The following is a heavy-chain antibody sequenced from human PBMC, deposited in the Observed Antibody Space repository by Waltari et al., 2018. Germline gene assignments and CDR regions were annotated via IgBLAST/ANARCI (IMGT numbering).Heavy chain of an antibody. CDR2: ISYDGSNK. D-gene: IGHD3-10*01. V-gene: IGHV3-30-3*01. CDR3: ARDLFKAGLWFRELLGDFPDY. CDR1: GFTFSSYA. Sequence: QVQLVESGGGVVQPGRSLRLSCAASGFTFSSYAMHWVRQAPGKGLEWVAVISYDGSNKYYADSVKGRFTISRDNSKNTLYLQMNSLRAEDTAVYYCARDLFKAGLWFRELLGDFPDYWGQGTLVIVSS. J-gene: IGHJ4*02.